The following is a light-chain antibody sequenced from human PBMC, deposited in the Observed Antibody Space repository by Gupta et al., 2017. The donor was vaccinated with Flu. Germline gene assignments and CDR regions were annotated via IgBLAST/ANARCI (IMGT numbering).Light chain of an antibody. J-gene: IGLJ3*02. CDR2: EVT. Sequence: QSALTQPASVSGSLGQSITIYCTGTSSDVGGYNYVSWYQQHPGKAPKLISYEVTYRPSGVSNRFSASKSGNTASLTISGLQAEDEADYDGSSYTSSTTLMRECGGGTKLT. V-gene: IGLV2-14*03. CDR3: SSYTSSTTLMRE. CDR1: SSDVGGYNY.